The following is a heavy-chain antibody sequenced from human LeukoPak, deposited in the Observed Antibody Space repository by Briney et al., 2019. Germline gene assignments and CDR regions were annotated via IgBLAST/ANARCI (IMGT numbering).Heavy chain of an antibody. D-gene: IGHD6-13*01. CDR2: IKQDGSEK. CDR3: ARKGYSSSWWDY. Sequence: GGSLRLSCAASEFSFSSYWINWVRQAPGKGLEWVANIKQDGSEKYYVDSVKGRFTISRDNAKNSLYLQMNSLRAEDTAVYYCARKGYSSSWWDYWGQGTLVTVSS. CDR1: EFSFSSYW. V-gene: IGHV3-7*01. J-gene: IGHJ4*02.